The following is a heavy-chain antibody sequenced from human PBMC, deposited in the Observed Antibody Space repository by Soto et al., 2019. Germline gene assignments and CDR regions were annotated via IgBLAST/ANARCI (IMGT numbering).Heavy chain of an antibody. CDR1: GGSISSGGYS. D-gene: IGHD4-17*01. CDR2: IYHSGST. CDR3: ARGPTGYGMDV. J-gene: IGHJ6*02. Sequence: QLQLQESGSGLVKPSQTLSLTCAVSGGSISSGGYSWSWIRQPPGKGLEWIGYIYHSGSTYYNPSRKSRVTISVDRAKNQFSLKLSSVTAADTAVYYCARGPTGYGMDVWGQGTTVTVSS. V-gene: IGHV4-30-2*01.